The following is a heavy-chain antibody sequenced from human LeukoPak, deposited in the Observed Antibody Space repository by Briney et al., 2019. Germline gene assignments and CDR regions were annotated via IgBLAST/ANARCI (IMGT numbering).Heavy chain of an antibody. V-gene: IGHV1-18*01. CDR1: GYTFTSYG. CDR2: ISAYNGNT. CDR3: ARDLGQYELLLPLDY. D-gene: IGHD2-15*01. J-gene: IGHJ4*02. Sequence: GASVKVSCKASGYTFTSYGISWVRQAPGQGLEWMGWISAYNGNTNYAQRLQDRVTMTTDTSTNTAYMELRSLRSDDTAVYYCARDLGQYELLLPLDYWGQGTLVTVSS.